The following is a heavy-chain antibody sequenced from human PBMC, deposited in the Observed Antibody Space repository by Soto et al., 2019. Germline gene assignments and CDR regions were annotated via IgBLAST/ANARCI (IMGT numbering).Heavy chain of an antibody. D-gene: IGHD6-13*01. CDR3: STNQEAAGEIIGLDR. J-gene: IGHJ5*02. CDR2: IYHSGST. V-gene: IGHV4-30-2*05. CDR1: GESISSWCSS. Sequence: SVTLSLTCPVWGESISSWCSSWSWIRQPPGKGLEWIGYIYHSGSTYYNPSLKSRVTISVDTSKNQFSLKLSSVTAADTAVFYCSTNQEAAGEIIGLDRLGQGNLVTVS.